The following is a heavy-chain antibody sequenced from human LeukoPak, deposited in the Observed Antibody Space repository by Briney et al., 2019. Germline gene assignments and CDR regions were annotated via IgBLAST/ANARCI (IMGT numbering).Heavy chain of an antibody. Sequence: SETLSLTCTVSDYSISNTYYWGWIRQPPGKGLEWIGNIHHSGSTNYNPSLKSRVTISVDTSKNQFSLKLSSVTAADTAVYYCARQGPGYYGSGSYLYYWGQGTLVTVSS. CDR2: IHHSGST. D-gene: IGHD3-10*01. J-gene: IGHJ4*02. V-gene: IGHV4-38-2*02. CDR3: ARQGPGYYGSGSYLYY. CDR1: DYSISNTYY.